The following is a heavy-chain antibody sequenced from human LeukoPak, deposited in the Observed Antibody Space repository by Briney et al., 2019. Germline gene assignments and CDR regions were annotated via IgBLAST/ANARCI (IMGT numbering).Heavy chain of an antibody. V-gene: IGHV3-30*02. CDR3: ATLVKTGSGGRGYFDH. D-gene: IGHD2-8*02. CDR2: MYNDENDK. CDR1: AFSFSSHG. J-gene: IGHJ4*02. Sequence: GGSLRLSCAASAFSFSSHGIYWVRQAPGKGLEWVAFMYNDENDKNYADSVKGRFTISRDNSKTTLFLQMNSLRGDDTAVYYCATLVKTGSGGRGYFDHWGQGTLVTVSS.